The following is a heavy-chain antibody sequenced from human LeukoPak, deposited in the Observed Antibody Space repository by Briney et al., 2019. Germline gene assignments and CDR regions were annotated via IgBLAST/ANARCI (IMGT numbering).Heavy chain of an antibody. CDR2: IYPGDSDT. J-gene: IGHJ4*02. V-gene: IGHV5-51*01. Sequence: GESLKISCKGSGYSFTSYWNGWVRQLPGKGLEWMGIIYPGDSDTRYSPSFQGQVTISADKSISTAYLQWSSLKASDTAMYYCARSGMSGWATLDYWGQGTLVTVSS. CDR1: GYSFTSYW. D-gene: IGHD6-19*01. CDR3: ARSGMSGWATLDY.